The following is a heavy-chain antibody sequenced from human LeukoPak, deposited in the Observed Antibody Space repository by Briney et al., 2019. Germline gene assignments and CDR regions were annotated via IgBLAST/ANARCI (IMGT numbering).Heavy chain of an antibody. V-gene: IGHV3-48*03. J-gene: IGHJ4*02. CDR3: AKSGEQLVPSY. CDR2: ISSSGSTI. Sequence: GGSLRLSCAASGFAFSSYEMNWVRQAPGKGLEWVSYISSSGSTIYYADSVKGRFTISRDNSKNTLYLQMNSLRTEDTAVYYCAKSGEQLVPSYWGQGTLVTVSS. CDR1: GFAFSSYE. D-gene: IGHD6-13*01.